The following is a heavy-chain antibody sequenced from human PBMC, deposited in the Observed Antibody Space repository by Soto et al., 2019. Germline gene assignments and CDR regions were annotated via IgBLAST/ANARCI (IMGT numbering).Heavy chain of an antibody. V-gene: IGHV3-23*01. Sequence: EVQLLESGGGLVQPGGSLRLSCAASGFTFSSYAMGWVRQAPGKGLEWVSAVSAGGTSAYYAASVEGRFIISRDNSKNTLYLQMNSLRVEDTARYYCADRCSGGRCSPFDNWGQGTLVTVAS. CDR1: GFTFSSYA. CDR3: ADRCSGGRCSPFDN. J-gene: IGHJ4*02. D-gene: IGHD2-15*01. CDR2: VSAGGTSA.